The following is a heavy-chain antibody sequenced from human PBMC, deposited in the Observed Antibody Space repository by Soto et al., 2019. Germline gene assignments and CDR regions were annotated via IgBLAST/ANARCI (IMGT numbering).Heavy chain of an antibody. CDR2: IYYSGST. CDR1: GGSVSSGSYY. Sequence: TSETLSLTCTVSGGSVSSGSYYWSWIRQPPGKGLEWIGYIYYSGSTNYNPSLKSRVTISVDTSKNQFSLKLSSVTAADTAVYYCARALTQPDTAMVGKYSYGMDVWGPGTTVTVSS. D-gene: IGHD5-18*01. V-gene: IGHV4-61*01. CDR3: ARALTQPDTAMVGKYSYGMDV. J-gene: IGHJ6*02.